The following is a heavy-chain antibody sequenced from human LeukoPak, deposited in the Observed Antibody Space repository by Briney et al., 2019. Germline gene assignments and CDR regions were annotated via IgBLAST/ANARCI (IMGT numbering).Heavy chain of an antibody. J-gene: IGHJ3*02. V-gene: IGHV1-18*01. Sequence: ASVKVSCEASGYTFTSYGISWVRQAPGQGLEWMGWISAYNGNTNYAQKLQGRVTMTTDTSTSTAYMELRSLRSDDTAVYYCARGLLIAAAGDDAFDIWGQGTMVTVSS. CDR1: GYTFTSYG. CDR2: ISAYNGNT. CDR3: ARGLLIAAAGDDAFDI. D-gene: IGHD6-13*01.